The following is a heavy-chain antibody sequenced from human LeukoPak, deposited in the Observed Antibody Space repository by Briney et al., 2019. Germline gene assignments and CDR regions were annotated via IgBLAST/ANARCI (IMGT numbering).Heavy chain of an antibody. Sequence: ASVKVSCKASGYTFTSYAMHWVRQAPGQRLEWMGWINAGNGNTKYSQKFQGRVTITRDTSASTAYMELSSLRPEDTAVYYCARGPAYYDFWSGYDYWGQGTLVTVSS. D-gene: IGHD3-3*01. CDR2: INAGNGNT. CDR3: ARGPAYYDFWSGYDY. V-gene: IGHV1-3*01. J-gene: IGHJ4*02. CDR1: GYTFTSYA.